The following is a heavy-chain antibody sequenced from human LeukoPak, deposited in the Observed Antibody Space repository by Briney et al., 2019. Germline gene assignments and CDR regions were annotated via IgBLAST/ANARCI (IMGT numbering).Heavy chain of an antibody. V-gene: IGHV3-23*01. CDR2: ISGSGGST. Sequence: SGGSLRLSCAASGFTFSSYAMSWVRQAPGKGLEWVSAISGSGGSTYYADSVKGRFTISRDNSKNTLYLQMNSLRAEDTAVYYCAKLHSSSWYRDAFDIWGQGTMVTVSS. CDR3: AKLHSSSWYRDAFDI. J-gene: IGHJ3*02. D-gene: IGHD6-13*01. CDR1: GFTFSSYA.